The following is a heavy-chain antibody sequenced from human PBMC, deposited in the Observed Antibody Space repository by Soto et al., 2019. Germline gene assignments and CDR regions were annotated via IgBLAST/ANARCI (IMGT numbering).Heavy chain of an antibody. V-gene: IGHV3-73*02. CDR1: GFTFSGSA. CDR3: TSTPYYYGSGSYDY. J-gene: IGHJ4*02. CDR2: IRSKANSYAT. D-gene: IGHD3-10*01. Sequence: EVQLVESGGGLVQPGGSLKLSCAASGFTFSGSAMHWVRQASGKGLEWVGRIRSKANSYATAYAASVKGRFTISRDDSKNMAYLQMNSLKTEDTAVYYCTSTPYYYGSGSYDYWGQGTLVTVSS.